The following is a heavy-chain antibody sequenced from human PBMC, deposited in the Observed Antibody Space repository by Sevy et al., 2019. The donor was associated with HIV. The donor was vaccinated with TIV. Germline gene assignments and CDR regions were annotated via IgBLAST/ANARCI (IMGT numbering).Heavy chain of an antibody. D-gene: IGHD6-19*01. Sequence: GESLKISCKSSGFRFSTHWIGWVRQMPGKGLEWIGIIYPGDSDTRYSPSFQGHVTISADKSISTTYLQWRSLKASDTAMFYCAGHPPPPAVAAFDYWGQGTLVTVSS. CDR2: IYPGDSDT. CDR1: GFRFSTHW. J-gene: IGHJ4*02. CDR3: AGHPPPPAVAAFDY. V-gene: IGHV5-51*01.